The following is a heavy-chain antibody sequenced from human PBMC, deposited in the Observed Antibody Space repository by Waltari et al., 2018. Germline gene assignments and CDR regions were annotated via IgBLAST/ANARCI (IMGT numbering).Heavy chain of an antibody. CDR3: ARADPGAPLWWAGSHVDY. CDR2: IKQDGSEK. CDR1: GFTFSSYW. D-gene: IGHD2-21*01. Sequence: EVQLVESGGGLVQPGGSLRLSCAASGFTFSSYWMSWVRQAPGKGLEWVANIKQDGSEKDYGDSVKGRFTSARDNAKNSLYLQMNSLRAEDTAVYYCARADPGAPLWWAGSHVDYWGQGTLVTVSS. J-gene: IGHJ4*02. V-gene: IGHV3-7*04.